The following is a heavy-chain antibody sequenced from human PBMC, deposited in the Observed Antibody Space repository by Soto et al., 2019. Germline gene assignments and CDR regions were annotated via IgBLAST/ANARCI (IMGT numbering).Heavy chain of an antibody. CDR1: GFSFSNYD. D-gene: IGHD6-19*01. CDR3: ANDRSSGFYYFDY. J-gene: IGHJ4*02. V-gene: IGHV3-23*01. Sequence: GGSLRLSCAASGFSFSNYDMSWVRQAPGKGLEWISTISGSGGSAPYADFVKGRFTISRDNSKNTLYLQMNSLRAEDTAIYYCANDRSSGFYYFDYWGQGTRVTVSS. CDR2: ISGSGGSA.